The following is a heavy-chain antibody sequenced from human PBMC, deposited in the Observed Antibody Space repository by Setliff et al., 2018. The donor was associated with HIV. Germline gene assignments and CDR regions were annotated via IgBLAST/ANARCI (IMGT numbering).Heavy chain of an antibody. CDR3: AKDPPGDYNGMPGDI. CDR2: ISRSGITT. Sequence: PGESLKISCVVSGFTFSNYDMSWVRQAPGKGLEWVSLISRSGITTDYADSVKGRFTISRDNSKNTLYLQMNSLRAEDTAVYYCAKDPPGDYNGMPGDIWGQGTMVTVS. CDR1: GFTFSNYD. D-gene: IGHD1-1*01. J-gene: IGHJ3*02. V-gene: IGHV3-23*01.